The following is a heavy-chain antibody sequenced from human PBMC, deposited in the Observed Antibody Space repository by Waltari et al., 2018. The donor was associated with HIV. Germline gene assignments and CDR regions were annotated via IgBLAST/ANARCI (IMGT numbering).Heavy chain of an antibody. V-gene: IGHV7-4-1*02. J-gene: IGHJ5*02. D-gene: IGHD4-4*01. CDR2: INTNPGNP. CDR3: ARSTVVIPHWFDP. CDR1: GYTFTSYA. Sequence: QVQLVQSGSELKKPGASVKVSCKASGYTFTSYAMNWVRQAPGQGLEWMGWINTNPGNPTYAKGLTGRFVFASDTSVSTAYRHISSLKAEDTAVYYCARSTVVIPHWFDPWGQGTLVTVSS.